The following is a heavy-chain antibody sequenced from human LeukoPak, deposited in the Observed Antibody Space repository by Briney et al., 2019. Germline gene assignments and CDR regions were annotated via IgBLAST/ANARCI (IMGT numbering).Heavy chain of an antibody. CDR3: ARELVAVAFGGPASSKYNWFDP. J-gene: IGHJ5*02. D-gene: IGHD6-19*01. Sequence: SQTLSPTCAISGDSVSSNSAAWNWIRQSPSRGLEWLGRTYYRSKWYNDYAVSVKSRITINPDTSKNQFSLQLNSVTPEDTAVYYCARELVAVAFGGPASSKYNWFDPWGQGTLVTVSS. CDR2: TYYRSKWYN. V-gene: IGHV6-1*01. CDR1: GDSVSSNSAA.